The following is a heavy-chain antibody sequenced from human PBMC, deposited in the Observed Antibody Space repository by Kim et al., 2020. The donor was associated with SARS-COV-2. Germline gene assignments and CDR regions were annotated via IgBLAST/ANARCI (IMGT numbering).Heavy chain of an antibody. Sequence: GGSLRLSCAASGFTFDDYAMHWVRQAPGKGLEWVSGISWNSGSIGYADSVKGRFTISRDNAKNSLYLQMNSLRAEDTALYYCAKVAYYYYGMDVWGQGTT. J-gene: IGHJ6*02. CDR2: ISWNSGSI. CDR3: AKVAYYYYGMDV. CDR1: GFTFDDYA. V-gene: IGHV3-9*01. D-gene: IGHD5-12*01.